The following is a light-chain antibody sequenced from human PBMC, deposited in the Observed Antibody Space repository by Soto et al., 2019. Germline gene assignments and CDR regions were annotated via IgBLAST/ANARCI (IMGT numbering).Light chain of an antibody. Sequence: EIVMTQYPATLSVSPGERATLSCLASQSVSSSYLAWYQQKPGQAPRLLIYGASTRATGIPARFSGSGSGTEFTLTISSLQSEDFAVYYCQQYNNWPRTFGQGTKVEIK. J-gene: IGKJ1*01. V-gene: IGKV3-15*01. CDR3: QQYNNWPRT. CDR1: QSVSSSY. CDR2: GAS.